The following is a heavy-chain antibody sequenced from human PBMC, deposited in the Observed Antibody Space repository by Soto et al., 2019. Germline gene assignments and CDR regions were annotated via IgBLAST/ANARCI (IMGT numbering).Heavy chain of an antibody. V-gene: IGHV4-31*03. CDR1: GGSISIGGYY. D-gene: IGHD5-12*01. CDR2: IYYSGST. Sequence: PSETLSLTCTVSGGSISIGGYYWSWIRQHPGKGLEWIGYIYYSGSTYYNPSLKSRVTISVDTSKNQFSLKLSSVTAADTAVYYCARSRDGYIFDYWGQGTPVTVSS. CDR3: ARSRDGYIFDY. J-gene: IGHJ4*02.